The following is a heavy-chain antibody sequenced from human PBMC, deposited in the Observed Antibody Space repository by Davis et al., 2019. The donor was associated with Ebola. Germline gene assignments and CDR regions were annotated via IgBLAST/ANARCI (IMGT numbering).Heavy chain of an antibody. CDR2: VYYDGTT. V-gene: IGHV4-39*07. CDR3: ARDPRYGLGYSYMDV. D-gene: IGHD5-18*01. Sequence: SETLSLTCTVAGGSIRSSRYYWGWIRQPPGKGLEWIGTVYYDGTTYYNPSLKSRVAMSVDTSKNQFSLELRSVTAADTAVYYCARDPRYGLGYSYMDVWGTGTTVTVS. J-gene: IGHJ6*03. CDR1: GGSIRSSRYY.